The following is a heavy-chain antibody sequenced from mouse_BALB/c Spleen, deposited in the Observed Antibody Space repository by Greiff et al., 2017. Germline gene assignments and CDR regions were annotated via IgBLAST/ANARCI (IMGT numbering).Heavy chain of an antibody. Sequence: EVKLVESGGGLVKPGGSLKLSCAASGFTFSDYYMYWVRQTPEKRLEWVATISDGGSYTYYPDSVKGRFTISRDNAKNNLYLQMSSLKSEDTAMYYCASGRVTTGLFAYWGQGTLVTVSA. V-gene: IGHV5-4*02. CDR2: ISDGGSYT. CDR1: GFTFSDYY. J-gene: IGHJ3*01. CDR3: ASGRVTTGLFAY. D-gene: IGHD2-1*01.